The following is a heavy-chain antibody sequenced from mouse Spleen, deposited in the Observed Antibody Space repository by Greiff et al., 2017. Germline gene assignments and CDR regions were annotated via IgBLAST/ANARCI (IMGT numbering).Heavy chain of an antibody. CDR2: ISSGGGNT. CDR3: ARITTHWYFDV. Sequence: DVQLQESGGGLVKLGGSLKLSCAASGFTFSSYAMSWVRQTPEKRLEWVATISSGGGNTYYPDSVKGRFTISRDNAKNTLYLQMSSLKSEDTAMYYCARITTHWYFDVWGAGTTVTVSS. D-gene: IGHD1-1*01. V-gene: IGHV5-9-3*01. CDR1: GFTFSSYA. J-gene: IGHJ1*01.